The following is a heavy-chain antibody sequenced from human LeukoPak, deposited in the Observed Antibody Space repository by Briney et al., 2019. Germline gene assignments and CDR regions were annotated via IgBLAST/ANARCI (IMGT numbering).Heavy chain of an antibody. CDR2: IYYSGST. J-gene: IGHJ6*02. D-gene: IGHD3-10*01. CDR1: GGSVSSGSYY. CDR3: AREYYGSGSSGMDV. V-gene: IGHV4-61*01. Sequence: SETLSLTCTVSGGSVSSGSYYWSWTRQPPGKGLEWIGYIYYSGSTNYNPSLKSRVTISVDTSKNQFSLKLSSVTAADTAVYYCAREYYGSGSSGMDVWGQGTTVTVSS.